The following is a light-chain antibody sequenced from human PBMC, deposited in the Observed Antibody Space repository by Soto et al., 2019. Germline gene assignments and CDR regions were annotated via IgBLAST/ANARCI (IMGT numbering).Light chain of an antibody. V-gene: IGLV6-57*03. Sequence: NFMLAQPDSVSGSPGKTVMISCTRSSGSIASNYVQWYQQRPGSAPTTVIYEDNQRPSGVPYRFSGSIDSPSNSASLTISGLKTEDEADYYCQSYDSSTWVFGGGTQLTVL. CDR3: QSYDSSTWV. CDR2: EDN. CDR1: SGSIASNY. J-gene: IGLJ3*02.